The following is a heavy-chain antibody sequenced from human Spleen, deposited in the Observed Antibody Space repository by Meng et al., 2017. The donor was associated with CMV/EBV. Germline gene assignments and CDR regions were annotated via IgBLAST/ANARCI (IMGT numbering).Heavy chain of an antibody. CDR3: AGVESTLYNGSWYDYGYFQH. J-gene: IGHJ1*01. Sequence: SVKVSCKASGGTFSSYAISWVRQAPGQGLEWMGGIIPILGIANYAQKFQGRVTITADKSTSTAYIELSSLRSEDTAVYFCAGVESTLYNGSWYDYGYFQHWGQGTLVTVSS. CDR1: GGTFSSYA. V-gene: IGHV1-69*10. D-gene: IGHD6-13*01. CDR2: IIPILGIA.